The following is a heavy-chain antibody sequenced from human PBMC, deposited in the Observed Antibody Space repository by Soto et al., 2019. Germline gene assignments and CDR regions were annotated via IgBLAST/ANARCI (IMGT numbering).Heavy chain of an antibody. V-gene: IGHV1-69*04. J-gene: IGHJ4*02. CDR1: GDTFSFYS. CDR3: ATSYGSGYRAFDY. CDR2: VNPILSMS. D-gene: IGHD3-10*01. Sequence: QVQLVQSGAEVKRPGSSVKVSCKASGDTFSFYSINWVRQAPGLGLEWMGRVNPILSMSNYAQRFQGRVTMPAAKSTSTAYMELSGLRSEDTAMYYCATSYGSGYRAFDYWGQGALVTVSS.